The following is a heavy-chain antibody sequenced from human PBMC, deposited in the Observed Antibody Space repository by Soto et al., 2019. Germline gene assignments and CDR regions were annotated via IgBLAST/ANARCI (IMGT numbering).Heavy chain of an antibody. V-gene: IGHV3-21*01. CDR2: ISSSSSYI. CDR3: ARGDWDYYYYMDV. Sequence: GWSLRLSCAASGFTLSSYSMNWVRQAPGKGLEWVSSISSSSSYIYYADSVKGRFTISRDNAKNSLYLQMNSLRAEDTAVYYCARGDWDYYYYMDVWGKGTTVTVSS. CDR1: GFTLSSYS. J-gene: IGHJ6*03. D-gene: IGHD3-9*01.